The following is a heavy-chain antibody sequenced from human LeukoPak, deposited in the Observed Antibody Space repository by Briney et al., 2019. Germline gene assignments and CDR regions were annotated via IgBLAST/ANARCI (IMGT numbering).Heavy chain of an antibody. V-gene: IGHV4-39*07. Sequence: KTSETLSLTCTISGGSIDTYNYYWGWIRQPPGKGLEWIGYIYYSGSTNYNPSLKSRVTISVDTSKNQFSLKLSSVTAADTAVYYCARLNYYDSSGYYRRYYYYMDVWGKGTTVTISS. J-gene: IGHJ6*03. CDR1: GGSIDTYNYY. CDR3: ARLNYYDSSGYYRRYYYYMDV. D-gene: IGHD3-22*01. CDR2: IYYSGST.